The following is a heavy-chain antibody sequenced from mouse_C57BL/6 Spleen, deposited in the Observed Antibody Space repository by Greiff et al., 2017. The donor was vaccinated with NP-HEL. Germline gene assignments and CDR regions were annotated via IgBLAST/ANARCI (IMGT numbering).Heavy chain of an antibody. CDR1: GYTFTSYG. CDR2: IYPRSGNT. J-gene: IGHJ4*01. CDR3: ARYRAYYSNSYAMDY. Sequence: VQLQQSGAELARPGASVKLSCKASGYTFTSYGISWVKQRTGQGLEWIGEIYPRSGNTYYNEKFKGKATLTADKSSSTAYMELRSLTSEDSAVYFCARYRAYYSNSYAMDYWGQGTSVTVSS. D-gene: IGHD2-5*01. V-gene: IGHV1-81*01.